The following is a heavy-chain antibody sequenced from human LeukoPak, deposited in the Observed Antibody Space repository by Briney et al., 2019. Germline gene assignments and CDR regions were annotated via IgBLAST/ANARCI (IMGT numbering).Heavy chain of an antibody. CDR3: ARGGWRDY. Sequence: GGSLRLSCAASGFTVSSNYMSWVRQAPGKGLEWVGNIKEDGSEKNYVDFVKGRFTISRDNAKNSLYLQMNSLRVEDTAVYYCARGGWRDYWGQGTLVTVSS. D-gene: IGHD6-19*01. CDR2: IKEDGSEK. CDR1: GFTVSSNY. V-gene: IGHV3-7*01. J-gene: IGHJ4*02.